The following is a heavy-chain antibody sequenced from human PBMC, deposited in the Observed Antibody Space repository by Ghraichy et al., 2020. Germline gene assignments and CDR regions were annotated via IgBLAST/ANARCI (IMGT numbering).Heavy chain of an antibody. CDR2: IITIFGIV. V-gene: IGHV1-69*13. J-gene: IGHJ6*02. D-gene: IGHD2-2*01. Sequence: SVKVSCKASGGTFSSYAISWVRQAPGQGLEWMGGIITIFGIVNYAQKFQGRVTITADESTSTAYMELRSLISEDTAVYYCARGEEYQLLFPYGMDVWGQGTTVTVSS. CDR3: ARGEEYQLLFPYGMDV. CDR1: GGTFSSYA.